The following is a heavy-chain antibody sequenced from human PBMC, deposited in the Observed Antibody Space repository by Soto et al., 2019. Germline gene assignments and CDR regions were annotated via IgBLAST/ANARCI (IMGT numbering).Heavy chain of an antibody. D-gene: IGHD3-22*01. CDR3: GIMIVVTGYGMDV. Sequence: SETLSLTCAVYGGSFSGYYWSWIRQPPGKGLEWIGEINHSGSTNYNPSLKSRVTISVDTSKNQFSLKLSSVTAADTAVYYCGIMIVVTGYGMDVWGQGTTVTVSS. J-gene: IGHJ6*02. V-gene: IGHV4-34*01. CDR2: INHSGST. CDR1: GGSFSGYY.